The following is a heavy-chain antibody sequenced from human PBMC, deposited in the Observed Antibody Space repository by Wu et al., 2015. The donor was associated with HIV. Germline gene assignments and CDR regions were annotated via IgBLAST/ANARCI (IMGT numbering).Heavy chain of an antibody. J-gene: IGHJ4*02. CDR2: IIPISGRS. Sequence: QVQLVQSGAEVKKPGASVKVSCKASGYTFTSYDINWVRQATGQGLEWMGGIIPISGRSQYAQKFQDRVIIISDESTSTVDMEVSSLTSDDTAVYYCASGAHCGGDCYSVRHWGQGTLVIVSS. CDR1: GYTFTSYD. CDR3: ASGAHCGGDCYSVRH. V-gene: IGHV1-69*01. D-gene: IGHD2-21*02.